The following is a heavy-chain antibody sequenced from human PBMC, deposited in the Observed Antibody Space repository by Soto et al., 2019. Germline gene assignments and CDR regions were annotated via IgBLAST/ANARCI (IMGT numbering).Heavy chain of an antibody. Sequence: QVQLQQWGAGLLKPSETLSLTCAVYGGSFSGYYWSWIRQPPGKGLEWIGEINHSGSTNYNPSLKSRATISVDTSKHQFSLKLSSVTAADTAVYYCARGSIVRYWGQGTLVTVSS. J-gene: IGHJ4*02. D-gene: IGHD2-8*01. CDR1: GGSFSGYY. CDR2: INHSGST. CDR3: ARGSIVRY. V-gene: IGHV4-34*01.